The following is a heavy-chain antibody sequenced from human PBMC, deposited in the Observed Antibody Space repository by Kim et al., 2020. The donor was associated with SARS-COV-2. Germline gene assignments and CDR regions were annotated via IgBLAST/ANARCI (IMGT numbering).Heavy chain of an antibody. CDR1: GFTFSSYE. CDR3: ARDMGVTLTSYYYYGMDV. CDR2: ISSSGSTI. V-gene: IGHV3-48*03. J-gene: IGHJ6*02. D-gene: IGHD3-16*01. Sequence: GGSLRLSCAASGFTFSSYEMNWVRQAPGKGLEWVSYISSSGSTIYYADSVKGRFTISRDNAKNSLYLQMNSLRAEDTAVYYCARDMGVTLTSYYYYGMDVWGQGTTVTVSS.